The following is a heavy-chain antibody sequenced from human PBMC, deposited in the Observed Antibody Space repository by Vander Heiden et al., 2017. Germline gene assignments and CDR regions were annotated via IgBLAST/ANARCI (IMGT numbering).Heavy chain of an antibody. V-gene: IGHV3-23*01. CDR3: AKGGVLGAATPYYFHF. J-gene: IGHJ4*02. CDR2: FSGSGDNT. D-gene: IGHD1-26*01. CDR1: GFFVRNYG. Sequence: EVVLLASGGGLVQPAGSTRLSCVASGFFVRNYGMTWVRQAPGKGLEWVSSFSGSGDNTYYADSVKGRFTISRDNSRNTVFLQMNSLRVEDTAVYFCAKGGVLGAATPYYFHFWGQGTLVSVSS.